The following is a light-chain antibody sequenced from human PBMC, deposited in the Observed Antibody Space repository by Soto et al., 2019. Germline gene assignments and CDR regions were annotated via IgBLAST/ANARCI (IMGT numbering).Light chain of an antibody. CDR2: ANN. V-gene: IGLV1-51*01. J-gene: IGLJ2*01. CDR3: GTWDGSLSAVV. Sequence: QSVLTQPPSVSAAPGQKVTISCSGSNSNIGNNYVSWYQQLPGTAPKLLIYANNRRPSGIPDRFSGSKSGTSATLGITGLQTGDEADYYCGTWDGSLSAVVFGGGTKVTVL. CDR1: NSNIGNNY.